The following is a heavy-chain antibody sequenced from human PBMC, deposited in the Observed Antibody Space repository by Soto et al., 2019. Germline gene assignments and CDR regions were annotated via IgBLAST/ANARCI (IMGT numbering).Heavy chain of an antibody. J-gene: IGHJ3*02. D-gene: IGHD6-13*01. CDR1: GYSFTTYW. Sequence: KTHGESLKISCKGSGYSFTTYWIGWVRQMPGKGLEWMAIIYPGDSDSSYRASVQGQVNSSADKSSSTAYLQWSSLKASDTAMYYCARDLGVSRVAASVIWGQGTMVTVSS. CDR2: IYPGDSDS. V-gene: IGHV5-51*01. CDR3: ARDLGVSRVAASVI.